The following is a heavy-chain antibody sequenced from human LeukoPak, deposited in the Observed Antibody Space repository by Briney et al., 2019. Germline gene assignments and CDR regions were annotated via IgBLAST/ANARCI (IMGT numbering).Heavy chain of an antibody. CDR1: GFTFSRYA. J-gene: IGHJ6*02. V-gene: IGHV3-33*01. D-gene: IGHD6-19*01. CDR2: IWSDGSDK. CDR3: ARDASSGWYRFGMDV. Sequence: GGSLRLSCAASGFTFSRYAMHWVRQAPGKGLEWVAVIWSDGSDKYYADSVKGRFTISRDSSRNTLDLQMNSLRVEDTAVYHCARDASSGWYRFGMDVWGQGTTVTVSS.